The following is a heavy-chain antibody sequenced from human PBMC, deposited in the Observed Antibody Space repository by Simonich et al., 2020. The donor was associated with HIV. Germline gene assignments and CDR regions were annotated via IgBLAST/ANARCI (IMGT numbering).Heavy chain of an antibody. CDR1: GGSFSGYY. V-gene: IGHV4-34*01. CDR3: ARHSASYDSSGRRYFDL. Sequence: QVQLQQWGAGLLKPSETLSLTCAVYGGSFSGYYWSWIRQPPGKGLEWIGEINHSGSTNYNPSLKSPVTISLDTYKNQFSLKLSSVTAADTAVYYCARHSASYDSSGRRYFDLWGRGTLVTVFS. J-gene: IGHJ2*01. D-gene: IGHD3-22*01. CDR2: INHSGST.